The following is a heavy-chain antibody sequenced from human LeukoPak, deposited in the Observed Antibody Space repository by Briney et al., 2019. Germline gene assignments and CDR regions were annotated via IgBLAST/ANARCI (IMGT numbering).Heavy chain of an antibody. J-gene: IGHJ5*02. CDR1: GFTFSSYW. V-gene: IGHV3-7*01. CDR3: ARELQTSGFDP. D-gene: IGHD6-19*01. CDR2: INQDGGEK. Sequence: GGSLRLSCAASGFTFSSYWINWVRQAPGKGLEWVANINQDGGEKHYGDSVKGRFTISRDNAKNSLYLQMNSLRADDTALYYCARELQTSGFDPWGQGTLVTVSS.